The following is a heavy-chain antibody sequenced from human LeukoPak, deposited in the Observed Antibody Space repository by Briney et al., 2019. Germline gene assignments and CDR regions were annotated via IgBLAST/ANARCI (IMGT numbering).Heavy chain of an antibody. Sequence: GASVKVSCKASGYTFTSYDINWVRRATGQGLEWMGWMNPNSGNTGYAQKFQGRVTMTRNTSISTAYIELSSLRSEDTAVYYCARGPQYSSGWYDYWGQGTLVTVSS. D-gene: IGHD6-19*01. CDR1: GYTFTSYD. V-gene: IGHV1-8*01. CDR2: MNPNSGNT. J-gene: IGHJ4*02. CDR3: ARGPQYSSGWYDY.